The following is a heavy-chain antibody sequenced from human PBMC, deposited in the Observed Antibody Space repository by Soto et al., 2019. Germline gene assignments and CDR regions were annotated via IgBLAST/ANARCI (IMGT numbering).Heavy chain of an antibody. D-gene: IGHD3-10*01. J-gene: IGHJ6*02. V-gene: IGHV3-33*01. Sequence: GGSLRLSCAASGFTFSTYGMHWVRQAPGKGLEWVAVIWSGGSNKYYADSMKGRFTISRDNSKNTLYLQMSSLRAEDTAVYYCARKAFGEISYYYYGMDVWGQGTTVTVS. CDR1: GFTFSTYG. CDR2: IWSGGSNK. CDR3: ARKAFGEISYYYYGMDV.